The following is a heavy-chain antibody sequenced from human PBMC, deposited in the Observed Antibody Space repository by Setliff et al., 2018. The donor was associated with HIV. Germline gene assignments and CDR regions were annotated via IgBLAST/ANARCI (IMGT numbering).Heavy chain of an antibody. CDR2: ISSSSSSYT. Sequence: PGWSLRLSCAASGFTVGERYMGWIRQAPGKGLEWISYISSSSSSYTNYAGSVRGRFTISRDSAKNSLYLQMDSLRAEDTAVYYCARLGAVAVRSAFDYWGQGTLVTVSS. V-gene: IGHV3-11*06. D-gene: IGHD6-19*01. CDR1: GFTVGERY. CDR3: ARLGAVAVRSAFDY. J-gene: IGHJ4*02.